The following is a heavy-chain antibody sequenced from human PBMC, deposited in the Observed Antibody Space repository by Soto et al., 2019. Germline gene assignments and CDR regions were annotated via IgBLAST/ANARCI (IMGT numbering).Heavy chain of an antibody. CDR1: GGSVSSGSYY. J-gene: IGHJ4*02. Sequence: SETLSLTCTVSGGSVSSGSYYWSWIRQPPGKGLEWIGYIYYSGSTNYNPSLKSRVTISVDTSKNQFSLKLSSVTAADTAVYYCARGKSFGELLPFDYWGQGTLVTVSS. CDR2: IYYSGST. V-gene: IGHV4-61*01. CDR3: ARGKSFGELLPFDY. D-gene: IGHD3-10*01.